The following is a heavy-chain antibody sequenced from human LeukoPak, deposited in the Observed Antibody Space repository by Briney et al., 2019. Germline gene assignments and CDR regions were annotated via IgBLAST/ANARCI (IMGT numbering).Heavy chain of an antibody. CDR3: ARHEGATITADY. Sequence: SETLSLTCTVSGGSISSYYWSWIRQPPGKGLEWIGYIYYSGSTNYNPSLKSRVTISVDTSKNQFSLKLSSVTAADTAVYYCARHEGATITADYWGQGTLVTVSS. J-gene: IGHJ4*02. D-gene: IGHD5-24*01. CDR1: GGSISSYY. V-gene: IGHV4-59*08. CDR2: IYYSGST.